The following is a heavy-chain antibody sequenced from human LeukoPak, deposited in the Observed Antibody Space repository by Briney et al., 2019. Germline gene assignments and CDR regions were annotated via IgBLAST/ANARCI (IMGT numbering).Heavy chain of an antibody. D-gene: IGHD3-3*01. V-gene: IGHV1-18*01. CDR3: ARAARRLNYYYYGMDV. CDR1: GYTFTSYG. CDR2: ISAYNGNP. J-gene: IGHJ6*02. Sequence: ASVKVSCKASGYTFTSYGISWVRQAPGQGLEWMGWISAYNGNPNYAQKLQGRVTMTTDTSTSTAYMELRSLRSDDTAVYYCARAARRLNYYYYGMDVWGQGTTVTVSS.